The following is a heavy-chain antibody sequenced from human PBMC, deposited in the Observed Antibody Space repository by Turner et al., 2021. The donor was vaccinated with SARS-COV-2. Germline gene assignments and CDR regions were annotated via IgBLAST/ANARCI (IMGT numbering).Heavy chain of an antibody. J-gene: IGHJ5*02. CDR3: ASVYQGIAAVAISWFDP. Sequence: QVQLVQSGAEVKKPGSSVKVSCNASGGTFSSYSISWVRLAPGQGLEGMGRISPILGIANYAQKVQGRVTITADKSTTTAYMELSMLRAEDTAVYYCASVYQGIAAVAISWFDPWGQGTLVTVSS. V-gene: IGHV1-69*04. D-gene: IGHD6-13*01. CDR1: GGTFSSYS. CDR2: ISPILGIA.